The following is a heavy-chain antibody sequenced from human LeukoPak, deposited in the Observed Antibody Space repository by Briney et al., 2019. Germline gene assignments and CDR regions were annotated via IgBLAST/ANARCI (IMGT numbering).Heavy chain of an antibody. CDR3: ARGYCSSTSCYTGLGY. J-gene: IGHJ4*02. Sequence: VKVSCRASGGTFSSYAISWVRQAPGQGLEWMGGIIPIFGTANYAQKFQGRVTITADESTSTAYMELSSLRSEDTAVYYCARGYCSSTSCYTGLGYWGQGTLVTVSS. V-gene: IGHV1-69*01. D-gene: IGHD2-2*02. CDR1: GGTFSSYA. CDR2: IIPIFGTA.